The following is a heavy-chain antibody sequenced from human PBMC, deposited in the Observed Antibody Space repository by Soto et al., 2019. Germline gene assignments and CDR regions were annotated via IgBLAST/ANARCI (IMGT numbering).Heavy chain of an antibody. D-gene: IGHD3-3*01. V-gene: IGHV1-24*01. Sequence: ASVKVSCKVSGYTLIELSIHWVRQAPGKGLEWMGGFDPEDGETIYAQKFQDRVTMTEDTSTDTAYMDLSSLTSDDTAVYYCATTYYDFWSGYYDKNRVIVFCGQGTLLTVS. J-gene: IGHJ4*02. CDR3: ATTYYDFWSGYYDKNRVIVF. CDR2: FDPEDGET. CDR1: GYTLIELS.